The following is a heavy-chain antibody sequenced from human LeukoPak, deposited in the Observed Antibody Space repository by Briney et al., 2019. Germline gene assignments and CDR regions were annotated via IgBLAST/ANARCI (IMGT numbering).Heavy chain of an antibody. CDR1: GGTFSSYA. D-gene: IGHD3-3*01. CDR3: ARANYDFWSGYSTRNSYYYYMDV. J-gene: IGHJ6*03. Sequence: SVKVSCKASGGTFSSYAISWVRQAPGQGLEWMGGIIPIFGTANYAQKFQGRVTITADESTSAAYMELSSLRSEDTAVYYCARANYDFWSGYSTRNSYYYYMDVWGKGTTVTVSS. V-gene: IGHV1-69*13. CDR2: IIPIFGTA.